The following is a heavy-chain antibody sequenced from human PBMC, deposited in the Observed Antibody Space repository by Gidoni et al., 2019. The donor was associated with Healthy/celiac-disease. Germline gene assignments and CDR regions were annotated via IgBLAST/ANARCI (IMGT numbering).Heavy chain of an antibody. J-gene: IGHJ3*02. Sequence: QVQLVESGGGVVQPGRSLSLSGAAAGFTVSSYGMRVVRKARGKGLEWVAVIWYDGTNKNYADSVKGRFTISRDNSKNTLYLQMNSLRGEDTAVYYCARGHYYGSGIYAFDIWGQGTMVTVSS. CDR2: IWYDGTNK. V-gene: IGHV3-33*01. CDR3: ARGHYYGSGIYAFDI. D-gene: IGHD3-10*01. CDR1: GFTVSSYG.